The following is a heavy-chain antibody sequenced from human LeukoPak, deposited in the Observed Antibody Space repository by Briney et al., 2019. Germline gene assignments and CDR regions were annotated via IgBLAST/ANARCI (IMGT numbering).Heavy chain of an antibody. CDR3: ARDHMVRGVTALYYFDY. Sequence: PGGSLRLSCAVSGFTFSSYSMNWVRQAPGKGLEWVSSISSSSSYIYYADSVKGRFTISRDNAKNSLYLQMNSLRAEDTAVYYCARDHMVRGVTALYYFDYWGQGTLVTVSS. D-gene: IGHD3-10*01. CDR2: ISSSSSYI. CDR1: GFTFSSYS. V-gene: IGHV3-21*01. J-gene: IGHJ4*02.